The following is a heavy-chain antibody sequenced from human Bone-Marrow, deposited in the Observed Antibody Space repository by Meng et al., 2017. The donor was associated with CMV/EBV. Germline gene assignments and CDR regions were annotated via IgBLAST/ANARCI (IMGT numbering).Heavy chain of an antibody. V-gene: IGHV1-2*02. Sequence: ASVKVSCKASGYTFTGYYMHWVRQAPGQGLEWMGWINPNSGGTNYAQKFQGRVTMTRDTSISTAYMELSRLRSDDTAVYYCARERGELAAAGTDYGMDVWGQGTMVTVSS. J-gene: IGHJ6*02. CDR1: GYTFTGYY. CDR3: ARERGELAAAGTDYGMDV. D-gene: IGHD6-13*01. CDR2: INPNSGGT.